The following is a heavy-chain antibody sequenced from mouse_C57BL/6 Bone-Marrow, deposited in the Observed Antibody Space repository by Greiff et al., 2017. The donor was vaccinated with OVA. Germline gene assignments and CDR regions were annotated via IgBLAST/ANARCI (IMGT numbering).Heavy chain of an antibody. Sequence: QVQLQQPGAELVKPGASVKLSCKASGYTFTSYWMHWVKQRPGQGLEWIGMIHPNSGSTNYNEKLKSKATLTVDKSSSTAYMQLSSLTSEDSAVYYCACNLRWYFDVWGTGTTVTVSS. D-gene: IGHD2-1*01. CDR1: GYTFTSYW. V-gene: IGHV1-64*01. CDR3: ACNLRWYFDV. CDR2: IHPNSGST. J-gene: IGHJ1*03.